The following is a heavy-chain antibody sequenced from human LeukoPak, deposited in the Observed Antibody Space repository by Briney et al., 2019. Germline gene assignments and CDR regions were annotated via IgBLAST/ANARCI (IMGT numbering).Heavy chain of an antibody. Sequence: GGSLRLSCAGSGFNFIDNSMHWVRQAPGRGLEWVSSISSSKTYIYYRDSVKGRFTISRDDAKNSLFLQMNSLRVEDTAVYFCARGYCSGTSCYMFDSWGQGTRVIVSS. CDR1: GFNFIDNS. CDR2: ISSSKTYI. D-gene: IGHD2-2*01. J-gene: IGHJ4*02. V-gene: IGHV3-21*01. CDR3: ARGYCSGTSCYMFDS.